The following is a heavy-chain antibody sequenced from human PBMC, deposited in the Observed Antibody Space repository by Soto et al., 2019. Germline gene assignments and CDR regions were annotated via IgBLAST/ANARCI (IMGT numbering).Heavy chain of an antibody. CDR1: GISLSSSGVA. Sequence: QITLREAGPPLVKPTQTLTLTCTFSGISLSSSGVAVAWIRQPPGKALEWLANIYWNDDKYYSPSLRSRLTISRDTSKNQVVLIMTNMDPVDTATYYCAHRIVAYGLGVWGQGTTVTVSS. D-gene: IGHD5-12*01. J-gene: IGHJ6*02. CDR2: IYWNDDK. CDR3: AHRIVAYGLGV. V-gene: IGHV2-5*01.